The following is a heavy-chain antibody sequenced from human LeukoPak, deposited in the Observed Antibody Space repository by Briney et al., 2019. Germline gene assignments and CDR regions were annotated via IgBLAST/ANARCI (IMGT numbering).Heavy chain of an antibody. CDR2: INTGNGNT. D-gene: IGHD6-13*01. Sequence: ASVKVSCKASGYTFTSYGISWVRQAPGQGLEWMGWINTGNGNTKYSQKFQGRVTITRDTSASTAYMELSSLRSEDTAVYYCASSTSSWETVDYYYMDVWGKGTTVTVSS. CDR3: ASSTSSWETVDYYYMDV. V-gene: IGHV1-3*04. CDR1: GYTFTSYG. J-gene: IGHJ6*03.